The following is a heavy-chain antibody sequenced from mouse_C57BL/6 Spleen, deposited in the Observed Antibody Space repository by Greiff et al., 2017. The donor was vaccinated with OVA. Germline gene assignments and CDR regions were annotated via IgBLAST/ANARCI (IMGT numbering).Heavy chain of an antibody. V-gene: IGHV1-64*01. CDR3: ARPPIYDGYYVYFDV. Sequence: QVQLQQPGAELVKPGASVKLSCKASGYTFTSYWMHWVKQRPGQGLEWIGMIHPNSGSTNYNEKFKSKATLTVDKSSSTAYMQLSSLTSEDSAFYYCARPPIYDGYYVYFDVWGTGTTVTVSS. CDR1: GYTFTSYW. J-gene: IGHJ1*03. D-gene: IGHD2-3*01. CDR2: IHPNSGST.